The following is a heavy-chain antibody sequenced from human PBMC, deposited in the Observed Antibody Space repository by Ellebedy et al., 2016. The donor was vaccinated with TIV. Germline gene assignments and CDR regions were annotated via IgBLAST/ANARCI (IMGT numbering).Heavy chain of an antibody. CDR2: IYPGDSDT. CDR3: ARAPSYSSGYFDALDI. D-gene: IGHD6-19*01. V-gene: IGHV5-51*01. J-gene: IGHJ3*02. Sequence: GESLKISCKGSGYSFTNYWIAWVRQMPGKGLECMGIIYPGDSDTRYSPSFQGQVTISADKSISTAYLQWSSLKASDTAMYYCARAPSYSSGYFDALDIWGQGTMVTVSS. CDR1: GYSFTNYW.